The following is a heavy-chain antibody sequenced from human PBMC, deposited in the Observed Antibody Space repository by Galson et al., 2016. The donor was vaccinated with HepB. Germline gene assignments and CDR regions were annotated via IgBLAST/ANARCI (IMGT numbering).Heavy chain of an antibody. Sequence: SLRLSCAASGFTFSSYTMNWVRQAPGKGLEWVSYISSSGTTIYYADSVKGRFTLTRDNAKNSLYLQMNSMRDEDTAVYFCARVFFGSGSYWCLDVWGQGTTVTVSS. CDR1: GFTFSSYT. CDR2: ISSSGTTI. V-gene: IGHV3-48*02. J-gene: IGHJ6*02. CDR3: ARVFFGSGSYWCLDV. D-gene: IGHD3-10*01.